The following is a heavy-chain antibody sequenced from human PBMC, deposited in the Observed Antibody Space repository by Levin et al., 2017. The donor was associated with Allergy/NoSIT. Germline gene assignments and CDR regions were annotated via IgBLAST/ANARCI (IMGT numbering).Heavy chain of an antibody. D-gene: IGHD1-26*01. CDR3: ARDSSTYSGRYYSYFDY. CDR2: ISSSGSTI. Sequence: GESLKISCAASGFTFSDYYMSWIRQAPGKGLEWVSYISSSGSTIYYADSVKGRFTISRDNAKNSLYLQMNSLRAEDTAVYYCARDSSTYSGRYYSYFDYWGQGTLVTVSS. J-gene: IGHJ4*02. V-gene: IGHV3-11*01. CDR1: GFTFSDYY.